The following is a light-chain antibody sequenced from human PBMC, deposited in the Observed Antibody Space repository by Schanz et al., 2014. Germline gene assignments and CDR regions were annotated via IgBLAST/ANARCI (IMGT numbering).Light chain of an antibody. V-gene: IGKV4-1*01. J-gene: IGKJ1*01. Sequence: DIVMTQSPDSLAVSLGERATINCKSSQSVLYSANNKNYLAWYQQKPGQPPKLLIYWASTRESGVPDRFSGSGSGTDFTLTISSLQAEDVAVYYCQQYLVYRTFVQGTKVEIK. CDR2: WAS. CDR1: QSVLYSANNKNY. CDR3: QQYLVYRT.